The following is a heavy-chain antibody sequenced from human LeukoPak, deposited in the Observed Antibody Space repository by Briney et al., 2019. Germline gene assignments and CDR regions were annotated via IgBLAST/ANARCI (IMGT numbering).Heavy chain of an antibody. CDR2: ISSSGSTI. V-gene: IGHV3-11*01. CDR3: ASLAWNDYYFDY. D-gene: IGHD1-1*01. Sequence: PGGSLRLSCAASGFTFSDYYMSWIRQAPGKGLEWVSYISSSGSTIYYADSVKGRFTISRDNAKNSLYLQMNSLRAEDTAVYYCASLAWNDYYFDYWGQGTLVTVSS. J-gene: IGHJ4*02. CDR1: GFTFSDYY.